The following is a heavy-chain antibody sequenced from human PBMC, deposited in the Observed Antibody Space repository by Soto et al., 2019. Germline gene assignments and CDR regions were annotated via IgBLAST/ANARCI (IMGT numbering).Heavy chain of an antibody. CDR1: GFTFSSYA. D-gene: IGHD3-10*01. Sequence: GGSLRLSCAASGFTFSSYAMHWVRQAPGKGLEWVAVISYDGSNKYYADSVKGRFTISRDNSKNTLYLQMNSLRAEDTAVYYCARDPGIRSLPLFDYWGQGTLVTVSS. J-gene: IGHJ4*02. CDR3: ARDPGIRSLPLFDY. CDR2: ISYDGSNK. V-gene: IGHV3-30-3*01.